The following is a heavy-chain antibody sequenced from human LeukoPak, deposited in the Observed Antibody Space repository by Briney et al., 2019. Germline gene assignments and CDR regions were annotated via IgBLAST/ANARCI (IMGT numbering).Heavy chain of an antibody. CDR2: IYPGDSDT. D-gene: IGHD3-22*01. J-gene: IGHJ4*02. CDR1: GYTLTNNW. CDR3: ARPNYDSSGYYYVV. Sequence: GESLKISCKISGYTLTNNWIGWVRQVPGKGLEWMGIIYPGDSDTRYSPSFQGQVTISADKSISTAYLQWSSLKASDTAMYYCARPNYDSSGYYYVVWGQGTLVTVSS. V-gene: IGHV5-51*01.